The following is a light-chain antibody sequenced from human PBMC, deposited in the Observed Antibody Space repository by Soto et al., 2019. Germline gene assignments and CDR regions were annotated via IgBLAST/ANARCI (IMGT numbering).Light chain of an antibody. CDR2: DVT. V-gene: IGLV2-11*01. Sequence: QSALTQPRSVYGSPGQSVTVSCTGTSRDVGIYNYVSWYQQRPGTAPKVMIYDVTKRPSGVPDRFSGSKSANTASLTISGLQADDEADYYCCSYAGNYTLLFGGGTKGTVL. CDR3: CSYAGNYTLL. CDR1: SRDVGIYNY. J-gene: IGLJ2*01.